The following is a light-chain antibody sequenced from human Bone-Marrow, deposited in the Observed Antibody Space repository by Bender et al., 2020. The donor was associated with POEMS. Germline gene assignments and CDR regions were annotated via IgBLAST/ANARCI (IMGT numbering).Light chain of an antibody. V-gene: IGLV2-14*03. CDR2: DVT. CDR1: SSDVGGYDY. J-gene: IGLJ2*01. CDR3: CSYRGNRTVV. Sequence: QSALTQPASVSGSPGQSVTISCTGSSSDVGGYDYVSWYQQRPGKAPKLMIYDVTNRPSGVSNRFSGSKSGNTASLTISGLRTEDEAEYFCCSYRGNRTVVFGGGTTVTVL.